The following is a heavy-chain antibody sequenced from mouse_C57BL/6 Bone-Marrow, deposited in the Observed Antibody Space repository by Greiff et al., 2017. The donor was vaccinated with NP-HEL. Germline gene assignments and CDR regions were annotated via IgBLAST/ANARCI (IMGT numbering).Heavy chain of an antibody. CDR2: ISSGSSTI. J-gene: IGHJ3*01. CDR1: GFTFSDYG. V-gene: IGHV5-17*01. CDR3: ARGGERAPWFAY. Sequence: EVKVVESGGGLVKPGGYLKLSCAASGFTFSDYGMHWVRQAPEKGLEWVAYISSGSSTIYYADTVKGRFTISRDNAKNTLFLQMTSLRSEDTAMYYCARGGERAPWFAYWGQGTLVTVSA. D-gene: IGHD3-3*01.